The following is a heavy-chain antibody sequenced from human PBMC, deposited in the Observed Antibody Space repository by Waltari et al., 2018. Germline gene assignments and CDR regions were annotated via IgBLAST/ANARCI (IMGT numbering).Heavy chain of an antibody. D-gene: IGHD3-22*01. CDR3: AMYYYDSSGYYAFDI. Sequence: QVQLVQSGAEVKKPGASVKVSCKVSGYTLTELSMHWVRQAPGKGLEWMGGFDPEDGETIYAQKFQGRVTMTEETSTDTAYMELSSLRSEDTAVYYCAMYYYDSSGYYAFDIWGQGTMVTVSS. CDR2: FDPEDGET. J-gene: IGHJ3*02. CDR1: GYTLTELS. V-gene: IGHV1-24*01.